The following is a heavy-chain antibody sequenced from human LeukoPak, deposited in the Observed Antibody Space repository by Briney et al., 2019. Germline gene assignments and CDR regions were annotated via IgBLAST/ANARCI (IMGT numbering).Heavy chain of an antibody. J-gene: IGHJ4*02. Sequence: GGSLRLSCTVSGFTFSSYAMSWVRQAPGKGLEWVSAISSTGGNTYHADSVKGRFTISRDNSKNTLYLQMNSLRVEDTAVYYCARRGESTNYGDYRFDSWGQGTLVIVSS. D-gene: IGHD4-17*01. CDR2: ISSTGGNT. CDR1: GFTFSSYA. V-gene: IGHV3-23*01. CDR3: ARRGESTNYGDYRFDS.